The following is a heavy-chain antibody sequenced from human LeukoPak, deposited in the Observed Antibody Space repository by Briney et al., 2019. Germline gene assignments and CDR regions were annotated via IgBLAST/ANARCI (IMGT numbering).Heavy chain of an antibody. Sequence: PSETLSLTCTVSGGSISSSSYYWGWIRQPPGKGLEWIGSIYYSGSTYYNPSLKSRVTISVDTSKNQFSLKLCSVTAADTAGYYCGRQSGFSSNAGYCNFGTLVWGEGPT. J-gene: IGHJ6*02. CDR3: GRQSGFSSNAGYCNFGTLV. V-gene: IGHV4-39*01. D-gene: IGHD4-11*01. CDR2: IYYSGST. CDR1: GGSISSSSYY.